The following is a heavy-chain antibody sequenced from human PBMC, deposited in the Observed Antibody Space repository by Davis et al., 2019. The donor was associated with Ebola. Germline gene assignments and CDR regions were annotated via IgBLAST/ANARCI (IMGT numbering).Heavy chain of an antibody. D-gene: IGHD3-22*01. CDR2: ISGLSSTI. Sequence: PGGSLRLSCAASGFTFSSYSMNWVRQTPGKGLEWLSYISGLSSTIYYADSVKGRFTTSRDNAKNSVYLQMNSLRAEDTAVYYCVRTPRIGDLWGQGTMVTVSS. J-gene: IGHJ3*01. CDR3: VRTPRIGDL. CDR1: GFTFSSYS. V-gene: IGHV3-48*04.